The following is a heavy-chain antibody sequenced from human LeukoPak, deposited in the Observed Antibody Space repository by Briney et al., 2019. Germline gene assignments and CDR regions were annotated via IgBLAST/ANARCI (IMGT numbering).Heavy chain of an antibody. Sequence: LSLTCTVSNLSIRSNYFWAWIRQPPGKGLEWVAVISYDGTNKYYRDSVKGRFTISRDNSKNTLYLQMNSLRAEDTAVYYCAKEFIEQWSGFYYMDVWGKGTTVTVSS. CDR1: NLSIRSNY. CDR2: ISYDGTNK. J-gene: IGHJ6*03. CDR3: AKEFIEQWSGFYYMDV. D-gene: IGHD3-3*01. V-gene: IGHV3-30*18.